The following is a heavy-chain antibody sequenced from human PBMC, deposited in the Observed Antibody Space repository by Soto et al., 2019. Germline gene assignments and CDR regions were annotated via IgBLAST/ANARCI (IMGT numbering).Heavy chain of an antibody. V-gene: IGHV3-23*01. D-gene: IGHD4-17*01. J-gene: IGHJ6*03. CDR3: ARAVTTVGRDYYYYYYMDV. CDR2: ISGSGGST. CDR1: GFTFSSYA. Sequence: GGSLRLSCAASGFTFSSYAMSWVRQAPGKGLEWVSAISGSGGSTYYADSVKGRFTISRDNSKNTLYLQKNSLRAEDTAVYYCARAVTTVGRDYYYYYYMDVWGKGTTVTVSS.